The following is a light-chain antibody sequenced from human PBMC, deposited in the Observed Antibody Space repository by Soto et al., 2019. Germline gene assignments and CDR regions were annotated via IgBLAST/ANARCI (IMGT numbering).Light chain of an antibody. V-gene: IGKV1-9*01. Sequence: DIQLTQSPSFLSASVGDRVTVTCRSSQAISSYLAWYQQKPGKAPKILIYGASTLQSGVPPRFGGSGSGTAFTLTISSLQPEDFATYFCQQVHDYPITFGGGTKVEVK. J-gene: IGKJ4*01. CDR2: GAS. CDR3: QQVHDYPIT. CDR1: QAISSY.